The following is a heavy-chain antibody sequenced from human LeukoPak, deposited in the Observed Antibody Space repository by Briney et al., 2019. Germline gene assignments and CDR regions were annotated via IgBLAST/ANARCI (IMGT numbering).Heavy chain of an antibody. CDR2: IIPIFGTA. J-gene: IGHJ5*02. Sequence: SVKVSCKASGGTFSSYAISWVRQAPGQGLEWMGGIIPIFGTANYAQKFQGRVTITADKSTSTAYMELSSLRSEDTAVYYCASGSGYDFWSGSEFDPWGQGTLVTVSS. CDR1: GGTFSSYA. V-gene: IGHV1-69*06. D-gene: IGHD3-3*01. CDR3: ASGSGYDFWSGSEFDP.